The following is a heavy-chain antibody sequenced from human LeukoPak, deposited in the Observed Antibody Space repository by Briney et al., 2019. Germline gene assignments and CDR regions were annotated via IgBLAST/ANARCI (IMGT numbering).Heavy chain of an antibody. J-gene: IGHJ4*02. CDR1: GYTFTTYG. D-gene: IGHD6-13*01. CDR2: ISTYNGNT. Sequence: ASVKVSCTASGYTFTTYGISWVRQAPGQGLEWMGWISTYNGNTNYAQKLQGRVTMTTDTSTSTVYMELRSLRSDDTAVYYCARPIAAAELFFDHWGQGTLVTVSS. V-gene: IGHV1-18*01. CDR3: ARPIAAAELFFDH.